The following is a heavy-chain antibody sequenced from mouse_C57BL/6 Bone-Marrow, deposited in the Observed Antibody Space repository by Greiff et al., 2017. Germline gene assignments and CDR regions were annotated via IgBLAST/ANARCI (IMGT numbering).Heavy chain of an antibody. CDR2: INPNNGGT. V-gene: IGHV1-18*01. CDR3: AREDSSDPGWFAY. D-gene: IGHD3-2*02. J-gene: IGHJ3*01. CDR1: GYTFTDYN. Sequence: EVQLQQSGPELVKPGASVKIPCKASGYTFTDYNMDWVKQSHGQSLEWIGDINPNNGGTIYNQKFKGKATLTVDKSSSPAYMELRSLTSEDTAVYYGAREDSSDPGWFAYWGQGTLVTVSA.